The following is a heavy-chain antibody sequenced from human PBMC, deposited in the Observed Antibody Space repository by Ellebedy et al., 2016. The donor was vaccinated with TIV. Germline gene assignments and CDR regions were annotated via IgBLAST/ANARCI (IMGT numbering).Heavy chain of an antibody. V-gene: IGHV1-3*01. J-gene: IGHJ5*02. CDR1: GYTFTSYA. Sequence: ASVKVSCKASGYTFTSYAMHWVRQAPGQRLEWMGWINAGNGNTKYSQKFQGRVTITRDTSASTAYMELSSLRSEDTAVYYCARRGHCSGGSCYHNWFDPWGQGTLVTVSS. CDR3: ARRGHCSGGSCYHNWFDP. D-gene: IGHD2-15*01. CDR2: INAGNGNT.